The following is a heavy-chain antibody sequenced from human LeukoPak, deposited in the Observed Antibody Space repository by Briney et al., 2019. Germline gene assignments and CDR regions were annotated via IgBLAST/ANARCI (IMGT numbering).Heavy chain of an antibody. Sequence: GASVKVSCKASGYTFTSYYLHWVGQAPAQGLEWMGIINPSGGSTSYAQKFQGTVTMTRDMSTSTVYMELSSRRSEDTAVYYCARGGVMVAATVMDVWGKGTTVTVSS. CDR2: INPSGGST. D-gene: IGHD2-15*01. V-gene: IGHV1-46*01. CDR1: GYTFTSYY. J-gene: IGHJ6*04. CDR3: ARGGVMVAATVMDV.